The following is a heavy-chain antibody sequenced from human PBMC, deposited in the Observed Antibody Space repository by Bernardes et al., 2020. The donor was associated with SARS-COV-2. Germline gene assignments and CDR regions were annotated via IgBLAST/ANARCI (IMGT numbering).Heavy chain of an antibody. J-gene: IGHJ5*02. CDR1: GFTFSSYA. CDR3: AKEGYNWNYRGWFDP. V-gene: IGHV3-23*01. Sequence: GSLRLSCAASGFTFSSYAMSWVRQAPGKGLEWVSAISGSGGSTYYADSVKGRFTISRDYSKNTLYLQMNSLRAEDTAVYYCAKEGYNWNYRGWFDPWGQGTLVTVSS. D-gene: IGHD1-7*01. CDR2: ISGSGGST.